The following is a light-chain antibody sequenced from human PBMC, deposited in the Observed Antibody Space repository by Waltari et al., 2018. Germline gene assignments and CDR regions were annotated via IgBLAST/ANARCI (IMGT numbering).Light chain of an antibody. CDR3: QQYDNWLGT. J-gene: IGKJ1*01. Sequence: EIVMTQSPATLSVFPGERATLSCRASHSIRSNLAWNQHKPVQAPRLLIYGASTRATGIPARFSGSESGTEFTLTISSLQSEDFAVYFCQQYDNWLGTFGQGTKVEIK. V-gene: IGKV3-15*01. CDR1: HSIRSN. CDR2: GAS.